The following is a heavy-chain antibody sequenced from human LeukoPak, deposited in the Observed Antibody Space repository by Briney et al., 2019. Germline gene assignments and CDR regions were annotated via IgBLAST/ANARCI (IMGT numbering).Heavy chain of an antibody. CDR2: TIPILGIA. Sequence: GASVKVSCEASGGTFSSYAISWVRQAPGQGLEWMGRTIPILGIANYAQKFQGRVTITADKSTSTAYMELSSLRSEDTAVYYCARETTNQQLVHGWFDPWGQGTLVTVSS. J-gene: IGHJ5*02. V-gene: IGHV1-69*04. CDR1: GGTFSSYA. D-gene: IGHD6-13*01. CDR3: ARETTNQQLVHGWFDP.